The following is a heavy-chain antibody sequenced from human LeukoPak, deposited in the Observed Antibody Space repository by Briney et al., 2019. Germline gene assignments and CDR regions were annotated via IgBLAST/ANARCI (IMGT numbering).Heavy chain of an antibody. J-gene: IGHJ5*02. CDR3: ARALRYFDWLLLVTSKFDP. CDR2: IYYSGST. Sequence: SQTLSLTCTVSGGSISSGGYYWSWIRQHPGKGLEWIGYIYYSGSTYYSPSLKSRVTISVDTSKNQFSLKLSSVTAADTAVYYCARALRYFDWLLLVTSKFDPWGQGTLVTVSS. V-gene: IGHV4-31*03. D-gene: IGHD3-9*01. CDR1: GGSISSGGYY.